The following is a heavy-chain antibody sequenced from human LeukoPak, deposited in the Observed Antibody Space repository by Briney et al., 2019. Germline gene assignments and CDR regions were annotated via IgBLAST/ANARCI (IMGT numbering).Heavy chain of an antibody. Sequence: ASVKVSCKASGYTFTSYGINWVRQAPGQGLEWMGWISAHNGDTDYAQKLQGRVTMTTDTSTSTAYMELRSLRFDDTAVYYCARGWGYSYADYWGQGTLVTVSS. CDR3: ARGWGYSYADY. V-gene: IGHV1-18*01. D-gene: IGHD5-18*01. CDR1: GYTFTSYG. CDR2: ISAHNGDT. J-gene: IGHJ4*02.